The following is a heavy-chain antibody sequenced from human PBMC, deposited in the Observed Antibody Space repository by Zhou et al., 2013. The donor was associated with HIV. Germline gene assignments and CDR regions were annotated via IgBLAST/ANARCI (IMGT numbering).Heavy chain of an antibody. CDR3: ARGGVVSRYYYYYMDV. V-gene: IGHV1-69*05. CDR2: IIPLFGKA. CDR1: GGTFNRYV. Sequence: QVQLVQSGAEVKKPGSSVKVSCKASGGTFNRYVINWVRQAPGQRLEWMGGIIPLFGKANYAEKFQGRVTITTVESTATAYMELSSLRSEDTAVYYCARGGVVSRYYYYYMDVWGKGTTVTVSS. D-gene: IGHD2-15*01. J-gene: IGHJ6*03.